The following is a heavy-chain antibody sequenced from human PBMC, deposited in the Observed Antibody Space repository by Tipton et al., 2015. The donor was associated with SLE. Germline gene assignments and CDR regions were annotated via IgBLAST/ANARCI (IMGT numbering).Heavy chain of an antibody. D-gene: IGHD1-26*01. Sequence: TLSLTCTVSGGSISSSTYYWGWIRQPPGKGLEWVGSIYYTGTTYYTPSLKSRVTISVDTSKNQFALRLRSVTAADTAVYYCARQWGSLDYWGQGTLVTVSS. J-gene: IGHJ4*02. CDR2: IYYTGTT. CDR1: GGSISSSTYY. V-gene: IGHV4-39*06. CDR3: ARQWGSLDY.